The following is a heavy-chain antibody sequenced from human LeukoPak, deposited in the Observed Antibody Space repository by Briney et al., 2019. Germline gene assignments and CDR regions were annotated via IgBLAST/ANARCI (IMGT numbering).Heavy chain of an antibody. J-gene: IGHJ6*02. CDR1: GYTLTKLS. CDR3: ATPYDFPRYGMDV. D-gene: IGHD2/OR15-2a*01. Sequence: ASVKVSCKVSGYTLTKLSMHWVRQAPGKGIEWMGGFDPEDGETMYAQKFQGRVTMTEDTSTDTAYMELSSLRSEDTAVYYCATPYDFPRYGMDVWGQGTTVTVSS. CDR2: FDPEDGET. V-gene: IGHV1-24*01.